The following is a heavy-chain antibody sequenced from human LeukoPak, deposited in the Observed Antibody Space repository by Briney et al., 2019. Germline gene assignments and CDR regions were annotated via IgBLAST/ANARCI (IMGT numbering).Heavy chain of an antibody. J-gene: IGHJ4*02. CDR1: GFIFRDYA. D-gene: IGHD2-15*01. CDR3: AKDIEVVVAATQTSCFDY. Sequence: GRSLRLSCAASGFIFRDYAMHWVRQAPGKGLEWVSGISWNSGTIGYADSVKGRFTISRDNTKNSLYLQMSSLRPEDTALYYCAKDIEVVVAATQTSCFDYWGQGTLVTVSS. CDR2: ISWNSGTI. V-gene: IGHV3-9*01.